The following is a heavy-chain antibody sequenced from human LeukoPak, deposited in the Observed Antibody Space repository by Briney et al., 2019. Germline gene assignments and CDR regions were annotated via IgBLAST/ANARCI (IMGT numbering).Heavy chain of an antibody. J-gene: IGHJ5*02. D-gene: IGHD5-18*01. Sequence: GALRLSCAASGFTFSSYGMSWVRQAPGKGLEWVSAISGSGGSTYYADSVKGRFTISRDNSKNTLYLQMNSLGAEDTAVYYCAKGGYGLNWFDPWGQGTLVTVSS. CDR2: ISGSGGST. CDR3: AKGGYGLNWFDP. CDR1: GFTFSSYG. V-gene: IGHV3-23*01.